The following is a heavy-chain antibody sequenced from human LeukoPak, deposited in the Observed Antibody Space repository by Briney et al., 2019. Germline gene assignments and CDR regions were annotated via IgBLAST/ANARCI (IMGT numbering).Heavy chain of an antibody. J-gene: IGHJ4*02. D-gene: IGHD3-22*01. Sequence: GGSLRLSCAASGFTFSSYWMHWVRQAPGKGLVWVSRINSDRSSTSYADSVKGRFTISRDNAKNTLYLQMNSLRAEDTAVYYCARSRGYSPRHFDYWGQGTLVTVSS. CDR1: GFTFSSYW. CDR3: ARSRGYSPRHFDY. V-gene: IGHV3-74*01. CDR2: INSDRSST.